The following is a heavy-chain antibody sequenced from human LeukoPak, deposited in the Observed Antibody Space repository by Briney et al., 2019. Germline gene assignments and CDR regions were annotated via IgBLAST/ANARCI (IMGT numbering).Heavy chain of an antibody. CDR1: GFTFSSYA. J-gene: IGHJ4*02. CDR2: ISGSGGDT. D-gene: IGHD2-8*01. V-gene: IGHV3-23*01. Sequence: GGSLRLSCAASGFTFSSYAMRWVRQAARKGLEWVEAISGSGGDTYDADSVKDRFTISRDNSKNRLYLQMNSLRAEDTAVYYCAKDTSVARYCTNDICSPFDYWGQGTLVTVSS. CDR3: AKDTSVARYCTNDICSPFDY.